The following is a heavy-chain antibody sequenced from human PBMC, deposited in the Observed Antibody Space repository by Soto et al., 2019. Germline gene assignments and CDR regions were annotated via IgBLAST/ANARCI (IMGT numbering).Heavy chain of an antibody. CDR2: FSAYNGNT. CDR1: GYTFTSYG. J-gene: IGHJ6*02. Sequence: ASVKVSCKASGYTFTSYGISWVRQAPGQGLEWMGWFSAYNGNTNYAQKLQGRVTMTTDTSTSTAYMELRSLRSDDTAVYYCARQKNLSGSLPPDYYYYGMDVWGQGTTVTVSS. D-gene: IGHD1-26*01. CDR3: ARQKNLSGSLPPDYYYYGMDV. V-gene: IGHV1-18*01.